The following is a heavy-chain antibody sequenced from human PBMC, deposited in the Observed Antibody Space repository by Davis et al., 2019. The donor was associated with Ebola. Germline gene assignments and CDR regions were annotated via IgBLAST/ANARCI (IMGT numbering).Heavy chain of an antibody. J-gene: IGHJ6*02. V-gene: IGHV1-69*06. D-gene: IGHD2-2*02. CDR1: GGTFSSNA. CDR3: ARSGLANMEYNLLYNEVYYYGMDV. Sequence: SVKVSCKVSGGTFSSNAISWVRQAPGQGLEWMGGITPILKTVNYAQKFQGRVTITADKSTTTAYMEVSSLRSEDTAVYYCARSGLANMEYNLLYNEVYYYGMDVWGQGTTVSVSS. CDR2: ITPILKTV.